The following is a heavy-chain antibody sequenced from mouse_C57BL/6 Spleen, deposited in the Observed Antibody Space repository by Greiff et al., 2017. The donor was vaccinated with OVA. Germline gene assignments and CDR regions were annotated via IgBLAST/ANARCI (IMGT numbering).Heavy chain of an antibody. Sequence: DVMLVESGGGLVQPGGSMKLSCVASGFTFSNYWMNWVRQSPEKGLEWVAQIRLKSDNYATHYAESVKGRFTISRDDSKSSVYLQMNNLRAEDTGIYYCTGGGYHLFAYWGQGTLVTVSA. D-gene: IGHD2-2*01. CDR2: IRLKSDNYAT. CDR1: GFTFSNYW. V-gene: IGHV6-3*01. J-gene: IGHJ3*01. CDR3: TGGGYHLFAY.